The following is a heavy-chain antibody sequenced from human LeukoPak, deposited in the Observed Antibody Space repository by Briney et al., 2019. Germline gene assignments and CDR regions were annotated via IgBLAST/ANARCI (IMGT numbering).Heavy chain of an antibody. CDR1: GFSFGSYA. CDR2: ISGRGGST. J-gene: IGHJ4*02. Sequence: GGSLRLSCAASGFSFGSYAMSWVRQAPGKGLEWVSAISGRGGSTYYADSVKGRFTISRDNSKNTLYLQMNSLRAEDTAVYYCAKDRGSGWPQFNYWGQGTLVTVSS. D-gene: IGHD6-19*01. CDR3: AKDRGSGWPQFNY. V-gene: IGHV3-23*01.